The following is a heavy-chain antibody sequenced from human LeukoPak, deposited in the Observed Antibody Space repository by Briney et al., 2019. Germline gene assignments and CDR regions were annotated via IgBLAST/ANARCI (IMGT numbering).Heavy chain of an antibody. Sequence: GGSLRLSCSASGFIFSNYGMYWDRQAPGKGLEFVSAISSDGDNTFYADSVKGRFTISRDNSKNTLYLQTSSLRGEDTAVYYCVRVNDYGDRNLYYFGYWGRGTLVTVSS. V-gene: IGHV3-64D*06. CDR1: GFIFSNYG. J-gene: IGHJ4*02. CDR3: VRVNDYGDRNLYYFGY. D-gene: IGHD4-17*01. CDR2: ISSDGDNT.